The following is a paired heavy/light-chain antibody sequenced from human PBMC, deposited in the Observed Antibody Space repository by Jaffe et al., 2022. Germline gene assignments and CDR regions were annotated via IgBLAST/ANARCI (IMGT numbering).Heavy chain of an antibody. Sequence: QVQLQESGPGLVKPSQTLSLTCTVSGGSISSGSYYWSWIRQPAGKGLEWIGRIYTSGSTNYNPSLKSRVTISVDTSKNQFSLKLSSVTAADTAVYYCARGYYDSSGYYGEKDDAFDIWGQGTMVTVSS. CDR1: GGSISSGSYY. J-gene: IGHJ3*02. CDR3: ARGYYDSSGYYGEKDDAFDI. D-gene: IGHD3-22*01. V-gene: IGHV4-61*02. CDR2: IYTSGST.
Light chain of an antibody. CDR3: NSRDSSGNPHVV. V-gene: IGLV3-19*01. Sequence: SSELTQDPAVSVALGQTVRITCQGDSLRSYYASWYQQKPGQAPVLVIYGKNNRPSGIPDRFSGSSSGNTASLTITGAQAEDEADYYCNSRDSSGNPHVVFGGGTKLTVL. J-gene: IGLJ2*01. CDR1: SLRSYY. CDR2: GKN.